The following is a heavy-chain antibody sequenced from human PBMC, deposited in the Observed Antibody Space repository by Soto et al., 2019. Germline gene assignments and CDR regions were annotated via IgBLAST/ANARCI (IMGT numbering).Heavy chain of an antibody. Sequence: SVKVSCKASGFTFTSSAMQWVRQARGQRLEWIGWIVVGSGNTNYAQKFQERVTITRDMSTSTAYMELSSLRSEDTAVYYCATLARHDYIWGSYRGIQLYFDVWGEGTLVTVCS. CDR2: IVVGSGNT. J-gene: IGHJ4*02. V-gene: IGHV1-58*02. CDR3: ATLARHDYIWGSYRGIQLYFDV. CDR1: GFTFTSSA. D-gene: IGHD3-16*02.